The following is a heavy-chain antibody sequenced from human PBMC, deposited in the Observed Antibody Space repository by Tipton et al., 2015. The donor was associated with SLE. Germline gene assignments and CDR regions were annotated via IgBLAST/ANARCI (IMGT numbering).Heavy chain of an antibody. Sequence: QLVQSGAEVKKPGASVKVSCKASGYTFTGYYMHWVRQAPGQGLEWMGWINPNSGNTGYAQKFQGRVTMTRNTSISTAYMELSSLRSEDTAVYYCARATSSSWYYYYYYGMDVWGQGTTVTVSS. CDR3: ARATSSSWYYYYYYGMDV. V-gene: IGHV1-8*02. D-gene: IGHD6-13*01. J-gene: IGHJ6*02. CDR2: INPNSGNT. CDR1: GYTFTGYY.